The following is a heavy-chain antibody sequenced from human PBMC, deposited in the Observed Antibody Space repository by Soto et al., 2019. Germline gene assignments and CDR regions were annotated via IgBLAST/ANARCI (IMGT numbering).Heavy chain of an antibody. CDR2: IYSGGST. D-gene: IGHD2-15*01. CDR1: GFTVSSNY. J-gene: IGHJ3*02. CDR3: ARDRGCSGGSCYVFDAFDI. Sequence: GGSLRLSCAASGFTVSSNYMSWVRQAPGKGLEWVSVIYSGGSTYYADSMKGRFTISRDNSKNTLYLQMNSLRAEDTAVYYCARDRGCSGGSCYVFDAFDIWGQGTMVTVS. V-gene: IGHV3-66*01.